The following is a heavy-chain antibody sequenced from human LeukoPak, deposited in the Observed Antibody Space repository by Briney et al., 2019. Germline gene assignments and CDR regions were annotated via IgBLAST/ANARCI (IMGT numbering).Heavy chain of an antibody. V-gene: IGHV3-7*03. CDR2: IKQDGSEK. Sequence: PGGSLRLSCVASGFTISSYWMTWVRQAPGKGLEWVANIKQDGSEKYYVDSVKGRFTISRDNAKNSLYLQMNSLRVEDTAVYYCATSTLNWFDPWGQGTLVTVSS. CDR1: GFTISSYW. CDR3: ATSTLNWFDP. J-gene: IGHJ5*02.